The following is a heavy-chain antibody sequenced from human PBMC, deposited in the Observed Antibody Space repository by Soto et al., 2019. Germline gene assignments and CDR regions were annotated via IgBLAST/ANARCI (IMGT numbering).Heavy chain of an antibody. V-gene: IGHV1-18*01. CDR3: ARDQGCSSSGCQNYYYYMDV. Sequence: QVQLVQSGAEVKKPGASVKVSCKASGYTFTSYGISWVRQAPGQGLEWMGWISAYNGNTNYAQKFQGRVTMTTDTSRSTAYMELRSLRSDDTAVYYCARDQGCSSSGCQNYYYYMDVWGKGTTVTVSS. D-gene: IGHD2-2*01. CDR2: ISAYNGNT. CDR1: GYTFTSYG. J-gene: IGHJ6*03.